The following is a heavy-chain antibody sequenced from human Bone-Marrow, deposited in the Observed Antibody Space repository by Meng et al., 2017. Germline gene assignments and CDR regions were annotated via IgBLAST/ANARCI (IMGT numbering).Heavy chain of an antibody. CDR1: GFSLTNAW. V-gene: IGHV3-15*01. D-gene: IGHD4-23*01. Sequence: GESLKISCAASGFSLTNAWMTWVRQAPGKGLEWVGRIKGQTDDGTTDFAAPVKGRFTISRDDSKNTLYLQMNSLKTEDTAVYYCARGDYGGNSIPNWFDPWGQGTLVTVSS. CDR3: ARGDYGGNSIPNWFDP. J-gene: IGHJ5*02. CDR2: IKGQTDDGTT.